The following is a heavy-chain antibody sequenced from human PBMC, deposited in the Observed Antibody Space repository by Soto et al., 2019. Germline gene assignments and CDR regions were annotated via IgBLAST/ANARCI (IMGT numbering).Heavy chain of an antibody. D-gene: IGHD1-26*01. J-gene: IGHJ6*02. Sequence: QVQLVQSGAEVKKPGSSVKVSCKASGGTFSSYAISWVRQAPGQGLEWMGGIIPSFGTADYAQKFQGRVTITADESTSTAYMELGSLRSEDTAVYYCASHSGSSPEGRYYYGMDVWGQGTTVTVSS. V-gene: IGHV1-69*12. CDR1: GGTFSSYA. CDR2: IIPSFGTA. CDR3: ASHSGSSPEGRYYYGMDV.